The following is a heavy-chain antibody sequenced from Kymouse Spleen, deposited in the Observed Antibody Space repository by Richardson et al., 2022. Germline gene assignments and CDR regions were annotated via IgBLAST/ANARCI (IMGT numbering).Heavy chain of an antibody. Sequence: QVQLVESGGGVVQPGRSLRLSCAASGFTFSSYGMHWVRQAPGKGLEWVAVIWYDGSNKYYADSVKGRFTISRDNSKNTLYLQMNSLRAEDTAVYYCARGIAVAGTGYYYGMDVWGQGTTVTVSS. CDR2: IWYDGSNK. CDR1: GFTFSSYG. D-gene: IGHD6-19*01. V-gene: IGHV3-33*01. CDR3: ARGIAVAGTGYYYGMDV. J-gene: IGHJ6*02.